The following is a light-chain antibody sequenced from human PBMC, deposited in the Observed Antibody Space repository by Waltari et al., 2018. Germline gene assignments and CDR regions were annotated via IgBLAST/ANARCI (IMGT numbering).Light chain of an antibody. Sequence: EIVMTQSPATLSVSPGERATLSCRASQSVSRNVAWYQQKPGQAPRLLIYGASTRATGIPARFSGCGSGTEFTLTISSLQSEDFAVYYCQQYNDWPLPFGQGTRLDIK. CDR1: QSVSRN. J-gene: IGKJ5*01. V-gene: IGKV3-15*01. CDR3: QQYNDWPLP. CDR2: GAS.